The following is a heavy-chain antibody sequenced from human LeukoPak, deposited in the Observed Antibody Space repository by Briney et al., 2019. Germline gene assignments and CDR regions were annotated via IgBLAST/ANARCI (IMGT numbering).Heavy chain of an antibody. CDR1: GFTFSGYW. D-gene: IGHD1-26*01. J-gene: IGHJ6*03. Sequence: GGSLRLSCAGSGFTFSGYWMHWVRQAPGKGLVWVSRINTDGSSTSYADSVKGRFTISRDNAKNTLYLQMNSLRAEDTAVYYCATYSGSSVYYFYYYMDVWGKGTTVTVSS. CDR2: INTDGSST. CDR3: ATYSGSSVYYFYYYMDV. V-gene: IGHV3-74*01.